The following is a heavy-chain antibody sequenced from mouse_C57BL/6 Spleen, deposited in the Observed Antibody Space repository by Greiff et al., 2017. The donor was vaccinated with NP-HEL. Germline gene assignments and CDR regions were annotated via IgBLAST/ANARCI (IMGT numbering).Heavy chain of an antibody. CDR1: GYTFTSYW. D-gene: IGHD2-4*01. J-gene: IGHJ2*01. Sequence: VQLQQSGAELVRPGSSVKLSCKASGYTFTSYWMDWVKQRPGQGLEWIGNIYPSDSETHYNQKFKDKATFTGDKSSSTAYMQLSSLTSEDSAVYCCARTVDYGGYLDYWGRGTTLTVSS. V-gene: IGHV1-61*01. CDR3: ARTVDYGGYLDY. CDR2: IYPSDSET.